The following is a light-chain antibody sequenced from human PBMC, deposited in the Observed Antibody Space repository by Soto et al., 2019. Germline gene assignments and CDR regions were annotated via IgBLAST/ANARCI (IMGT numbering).Light chain of an antibody. J-gene: IGKJ1*01. Sequence: DIQMTQSPSSLSASVGDRVTITCRASQGITDYLAWYQQKPGQVPNLLIYAASTLQSGVPSRFSGSRSGTDFTLTITGLQPEDVATYYCQNYNSAPWTFGQGTKVEIK. CDR3: QNYNSAPWT. V-gene: IGKV1-27*01. CDR2: AAS. CDR1: QGITDY.